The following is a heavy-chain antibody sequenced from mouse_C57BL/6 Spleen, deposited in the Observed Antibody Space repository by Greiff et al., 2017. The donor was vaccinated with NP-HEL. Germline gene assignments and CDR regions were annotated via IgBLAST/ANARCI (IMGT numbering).Heavy chain of an antibody. J-gene: IGHJ3*01. D-gene: IGHD2-2*01. Sequence: VQLQQSGPGLVAPSQSLSITCTVSGFSLTSYGVDWVRQSPGKGLEWLGVIWGVGSTNYNSALKSRLSISKDNSKSQVFLKMNSLQTDDTAMYYCARIGVTTTGGAYWGQGTLVTVSA. CDR1: GFSLTSYG. V-gene: IGHV2-6*01. CDR3: ARIGVTTTGGAY. CDR2: IWGVGST.